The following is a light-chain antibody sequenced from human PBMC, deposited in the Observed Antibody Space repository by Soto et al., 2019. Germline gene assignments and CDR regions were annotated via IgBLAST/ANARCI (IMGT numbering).Light chain of an antibody. CDR2: WAS. Sequence: DIVMTQSPDSLAMSLGERATINCKSSQSVLYSSDNKNYLAWYQQKPGQPPKLLIYWASTRESGVPDRFSGSGSGTDFTLTISSLQAEDVAVYYCQQYYSNFRTFGQGTKVEIK. V-gene: IGKV4-1*01. J-gene: IGKJ1*01. CDR3: QQYYSNFRT. CDR1: QSVLYSSDNKNY.